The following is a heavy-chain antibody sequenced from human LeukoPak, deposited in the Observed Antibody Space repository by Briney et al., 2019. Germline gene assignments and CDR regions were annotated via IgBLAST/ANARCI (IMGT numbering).Heavy chain of an antibody. J-gene: IGHJ3*02. CDR1: GFTFSSYS. D-gene: IGHD3-22*01. V-gene: IGHV3-48*04. CDR2: ISSSSSTI. CDR3: ARDRSRQWLLRHGAFDI. Sequence: GGSLRLSCAATGFTFSSYSMNWVRQAPGKGLEWVSYISSSSSTIYYADSVKGRFTISRDNAKNSLYLQVNSLRAEDTAVYYCARDRSRQWLLRHGAFDIWGQGTMVTVSS.